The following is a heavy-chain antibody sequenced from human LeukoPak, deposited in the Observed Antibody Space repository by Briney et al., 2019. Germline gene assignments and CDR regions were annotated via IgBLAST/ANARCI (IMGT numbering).Heavy chain of an antibody. J-gene: IGHJ4*02. CDR2: IYYSGST. CDR1: GGSISSSSYY. V-gene: IGHV4-39*01. CDR3: ARLGTVAGGRGYFY. D-gene: IGHD6-19*01. Sequence: PSETLSLTCAVSGGSISSSSYYWGWIRQPPGKGLEWIGSIYYSGSTYYNPSLKSRVTISVDTSKNQFSLKLSSVTAADTAVYYCARLGTVAGGRGYFYWGQGTLVTVSS.